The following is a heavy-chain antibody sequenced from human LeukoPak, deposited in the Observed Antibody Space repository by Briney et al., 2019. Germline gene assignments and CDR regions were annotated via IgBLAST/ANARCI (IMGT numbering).Heavy chain of an antibody. J-gene: IGHJ4*02. CDR1: GDSFTSVTDY. CDR3: AGGSSSWYYFDY. D-gene: IGHD6-13*01. Sequence: SETLSLTCTVSGDSFTSVTDYWAWIRQPPGKGLEWIGRIYTSGSTNYNPSLKSRVTISVDTSKNQFSLKLSSVTAADTAVYYCAGGSSSWYYFDYWGQGTLVTVSS. V-gene: IGHV4-61*02. CDR2: IYTSGST.